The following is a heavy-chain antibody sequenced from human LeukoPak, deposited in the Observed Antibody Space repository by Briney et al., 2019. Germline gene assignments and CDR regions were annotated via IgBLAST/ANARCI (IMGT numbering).Heavy chain of an antibody. D-gene: IGHD5-24*01. CDR1: GFTLRNFA. Sequence: GGSLRLSCAASGFTLRNFAMTWVRQAPGKGLEWVSYISSSGSTIYYADSVKGRFTISRDNAKNSLYLQVNSLRAEDTAVYYCARATTIPKREDYFDYWGQGTLVTVSS. CDR2: ISSSGSTI. V-gene: IGHV3-11*01. J-gene: IGHJ4*02. CDR3: ARATTIPKREDYFDY.